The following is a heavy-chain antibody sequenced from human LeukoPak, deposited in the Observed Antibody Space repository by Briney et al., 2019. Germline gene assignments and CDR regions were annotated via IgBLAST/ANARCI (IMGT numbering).Heavy chain of an antibody. D-gene: IGHD3-10*01. Sequence: GGSLRLSCVASGFVFHDYTMRWVRQAPGKGLEWVSLISWDGGTTKYADSVKGRFTISRDNSKNSLYLQMSSLRTEDTGLYYCVKPYGSGSYGAFDNWGQGTMVTVSS. V-gene: IGHV3-43*01. CDR3: VKPYGSGSYGAFDN. CDR1: GFVFHDYT. J-gene: IGHJ3*02. CDR2: ISWDGGTT.